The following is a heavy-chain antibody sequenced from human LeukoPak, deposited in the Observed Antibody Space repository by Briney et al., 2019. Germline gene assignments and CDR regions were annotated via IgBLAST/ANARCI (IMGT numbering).Heavy chain of an antibody. Sequence: GGSLRLSCAASGFTFSSYDMSWVRQAPGKGLEWLSAISCSGGSTYYADSVKDRFTISRDNSKNTLYLQMNSLRAEDTAVYYCAKGSTGHREGGYFDYWGQGTLVSVSS. CDR3: AKGSTGHREGGYFDY. J-gene: IGHJ4*02. V-gene: IGHV3-23*01. CDR1: GFTFSSYD. CDR2: ISCSGGST. D-gene: IGHD2-15*01.